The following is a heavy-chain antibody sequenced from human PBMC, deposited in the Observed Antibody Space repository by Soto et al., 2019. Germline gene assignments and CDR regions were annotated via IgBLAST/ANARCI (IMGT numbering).Heavy chain of an antibody. D-gene: IGHD2-8*02. CDR1: GASITGSSY. CDR3: ARGMTPPGAPAWYYFDS. Sequence: QVQLQESGPGLMKPSETLSLTCTVSGASITGSSYGSWIRQPAGKGLEWIGRFSLSGTTSYNPSLRSRVTMSADVSKNQFSRWLTSVTAADTALYYCARGMTPPGAPAWYYFDSWGQGTLVTVSS. J-gene: IGHJ4*02. CDR2: FSLSGTT. V-gene: IGHV4-4*07.